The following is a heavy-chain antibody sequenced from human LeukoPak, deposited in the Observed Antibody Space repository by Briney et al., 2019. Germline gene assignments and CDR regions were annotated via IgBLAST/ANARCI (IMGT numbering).Heavy chain of an antibody. CDR2: INHSGST. V-gene: IGHV4-39*01. J-gene: IGHJ4*02. Sequence: PSQTLSLTCTVSGGSISSGGYYWSWIRQPPGKGLEWIGEINHSGSTNYNPSLKSRVTISVDTSKNQFSLKLSSVTAADTAVYYCARHRYDYVWGSYPSRGYFDYWGQGTLVTVSS. CDR3: ARHRYDYVWGSYPSRGYFDY. D-gene: IGHD3-16*02. CDR1: GGSISSGGYY.